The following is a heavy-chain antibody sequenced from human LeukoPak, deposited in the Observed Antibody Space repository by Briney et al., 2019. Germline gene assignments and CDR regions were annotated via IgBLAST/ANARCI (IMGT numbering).Heavy chain of an antibody. CDR2: IYYSGST. Sequence: SETLSLTCTVSGGSISSSSYYWGWIRQPPGKGLEWIGSIYYSGSTYYNPSLKSRVTISVDTSKNQFPLKLSSVTAADTAVYYCARRSGIAAAGIDYWGQGTLVTVSS. D-gene: IGHD6-13*01. J-gene: IGHJ4*02. V-gene: IGHV4-39*01. CDR3: ARRSGIAAAGIDY. CDR1: GGSISSSSYY.